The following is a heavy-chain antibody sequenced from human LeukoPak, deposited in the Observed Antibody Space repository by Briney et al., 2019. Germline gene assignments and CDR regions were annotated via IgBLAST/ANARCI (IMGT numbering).Heavy chain of an antibody. CDR3: ARGTFDGFDP. J-gene: IGHJ5*02. CDR1: GFTFSSYS. D-gene: IGHD3-16*01. V-gene: IGHV3-21*01. Sequence: GGSLRLSCAASGFTFSSYSMNWVRQAPGKGLEWVSSISSSSSYIYYADSVKGGFTISRDNAKNSLYLQMNSLRAEDTAVYYCARGTFDGFDPWGQGALVTVSS. CDR2: ISSSSSYI.